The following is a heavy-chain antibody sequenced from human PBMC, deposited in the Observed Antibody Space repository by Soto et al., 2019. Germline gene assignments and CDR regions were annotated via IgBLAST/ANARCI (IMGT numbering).Heavy chain of an antibody. CDR1: GFTFTSSA. J-gene: IGHJ6*02. V-gene: IGHV1-58*01. D-gene: IGHD3-10*01. Sequence: ASVKVSCKASGFTFTSSAVQWVRQARGQRLEWIGWIVVGSGNTNYAQKFQERVTITRDMSTSTAYMELSSLRSEDTAVYYCAADLRDGSGSYPVIGDVWGQGTTVTVSS. CDR3: AADLRDGSGSYPVIGDV. CDR2: IVVGSGNT.